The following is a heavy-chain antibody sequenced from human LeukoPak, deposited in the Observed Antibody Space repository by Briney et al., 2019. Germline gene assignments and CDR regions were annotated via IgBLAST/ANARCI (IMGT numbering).Heavy chain of an antibody. J-gene: IGHJ4*02. CDR2: INPNSGIT. CDR3: AREDYYDSGSNDY. D-gene: IGHD3-22*01. V-gene: IGHV1-8*03. CDR1: GYTFTSYD. Sequence: GASVKVSCKASGYTFTSYDINWVRQATGQGLEWMGWINPNSGITVYAQKFQGRVTITRNPSISTAYMELSSLRSEDTAVYYCAREDYYDSGSNDYWGQGTLVTVSS.